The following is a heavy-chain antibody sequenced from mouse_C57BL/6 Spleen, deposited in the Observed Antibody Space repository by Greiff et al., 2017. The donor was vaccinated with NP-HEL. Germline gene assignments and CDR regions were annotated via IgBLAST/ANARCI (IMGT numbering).Heavy chain of an antibody. D-gene: IGHD1-1*01. CDR3: ARGGTVVARWYFDV. Sequence: EVQLQQSGPELVKPGASVKIPCKASGYTFTDYNMDWVKQSHGKSLEWIGDINPNNGGTIYNQKFKGKATLTVDKSSSTAYMELRSLTSEDTAVYYCARGGTVVARWYFDVWGTGTTVTVSS. V-gene: IGHV1-18*01. J-gene: IGHJ1*03. CDR2: INPNNGGT. CDR1: GYTFTDYN.